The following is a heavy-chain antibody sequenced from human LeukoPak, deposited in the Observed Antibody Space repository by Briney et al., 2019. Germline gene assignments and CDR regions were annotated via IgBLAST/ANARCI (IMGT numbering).Heavy chain of an antibody. CDR3: AKDRAITIFGVVINYFDY. CDR1: GFTFSSYA. D-gene: IGHD3-3*01. Sequence: GGSLRFFCAASGFTFSSYAMSGVPQAPGRGLEGVSAISGSGGSTYYAHSVKGRFTISRDNSKNTLYLQMNSLRAEDTAVYYCAKDRAITIFGVVINYFDYWGQGTLVTVSS. V-gene: IGHV3-23*01. CDR2: ISGSGGST. J-gene: IGHJ4*02.